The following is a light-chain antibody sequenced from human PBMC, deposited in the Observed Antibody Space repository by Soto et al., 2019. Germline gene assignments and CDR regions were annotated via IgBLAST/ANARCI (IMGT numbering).Light chain of an antibody. CDR1: QGIGNA. V-gene: IGKV1-6*01. Sequence: AIRMTQSPSSLSVSVGDRFTITCRASQGIGNALGWYQQKPGKXPXXLIYGAYNLQSGVPPRFSCSGSGTDFTLTIGSLQVEEGAVYYCQQHLSDPITFGQGTQV. CDR3: QQHLSDPIT. J-gene: IGKJ5*01. CDR2: GAY.